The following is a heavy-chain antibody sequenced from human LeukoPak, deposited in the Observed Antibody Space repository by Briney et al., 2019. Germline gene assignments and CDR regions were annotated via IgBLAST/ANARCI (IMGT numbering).Heavy chain of an antibody. D-gene: IGHD3-22*01. CDR1: GYSFTSYW. CDR2: IYPGDSDT. CDR3: ARETYYYDSSGYYSEYYFDY. J-gene: IGHJ4*02. Sequence: GESLKISCKGSGYSFTSYWIGWVRQMPGKGLEWMGIIYPGDSDTRYSPSFQGQVTISADKSISTAYLQWSSLKASDTAMYYCARETYYYDSSGYYSEYYFDYWGQGTLVTVSS. V-gene: IGHV5-51*01.